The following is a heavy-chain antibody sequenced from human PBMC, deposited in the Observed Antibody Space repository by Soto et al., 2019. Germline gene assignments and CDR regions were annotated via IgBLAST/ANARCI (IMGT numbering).Heavy chain of an antibody. CDR2: IYYSGST. V-gene: IGHV4-31*03. CDR1: GGSISSGGYY. Sequence: QVQLQESGPGLVRPSQTLSLTCTVSGGSISSGGYYWSWIRQHPGKGLEGIGYIYYSGSTYYNPSLKSRVTVVVDTSTNQFSLKLSSVTAADTAVYYCARGGRRSPAMDVWGQGTPVTVSS. J-gene: IGHJ6*02. CDR3: ARGGRRSPAMDV.